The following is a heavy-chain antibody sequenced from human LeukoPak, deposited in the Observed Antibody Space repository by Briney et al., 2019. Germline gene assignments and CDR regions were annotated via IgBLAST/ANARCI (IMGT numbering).Heavy chain of an antibody. D-gene: IGHD3-22*01. V-gene: IGHV1-69*13. CDR2: IIPIFGTA. J-gene: IGHJ4*02. Sequence: EASVKVSCKASGGTFSSYAISWVRQAPGQGLEWMGGIIPIFGTANYAQKFQGRVTITADESTSTAYMELSSLRSEDTAVYYCARGYDSSGFYYFDYWGQGTWSPSPQ. CDR3: ARGYDSSGFYYFDY. CDR1: GGTFSSYA.